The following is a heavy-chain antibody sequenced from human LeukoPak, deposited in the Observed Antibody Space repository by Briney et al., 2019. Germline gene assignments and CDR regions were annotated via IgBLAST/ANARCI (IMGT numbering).Heavy chain of an antibody. V-gene: IGHV4-4*07. CDR3: ARDYLYNWNSWFDP. Sequence: SETLSLTCSVSGGTLNSFNWSWIRQPAGKGLEWIGRIYTSGSTNYNPSLNSRVTMSVDTTKNQFSLMLSSVTAADTAVYYCARDYLYNWNSWFDPWGQGTLVTVSS. CDR1: GGTLNSFN. D-gene: IGHD1-7*01. J-gene: IGHJ5*02. CDR2: IYTSGST.